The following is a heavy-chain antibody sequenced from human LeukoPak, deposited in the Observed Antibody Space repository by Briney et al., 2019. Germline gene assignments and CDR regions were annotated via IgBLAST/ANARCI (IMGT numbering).Heavy chain of an antibody. J-gene: IGHJ4*02. CDR3: ARPTKRAVAAPFDY. CDR2: IYHSGST. CDR1: GGSISSGGYY. V-gene: IGHV4-30-2*01. D-gene: IGHD6-19*01. Sequence: PSQTLSLTCTVSGGSISSGGYYWSWIRQPPGKGLEWIGYIYHSGSTYYNPSLKSRVTISVDRSKNQFSLKLSSVTAADTAVYYCARPTKRAVAAPFDYWGQGTLVTVSS.